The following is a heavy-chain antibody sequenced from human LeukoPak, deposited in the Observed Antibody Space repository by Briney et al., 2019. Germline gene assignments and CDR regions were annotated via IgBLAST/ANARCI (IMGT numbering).Heavy chain of an antibody. D-gene: IGHD3-10*02. CDR3: AELGITMIGGV. CDR1: GFDFSGFS. CDR2: MEEYGSYI. J-gene: IGHJ6*04. Sequence: PGGSLRLSCVVCGFDFSGFSMSWVCQAPGKGLEWVAIMEEYGSYIFYVDSVKGRFIISRDNARNSLYLQMNSLRVEDTAVYFCAELGITMIGGVWGKGTTVTISS. V-gene: IGHV3-7*01.